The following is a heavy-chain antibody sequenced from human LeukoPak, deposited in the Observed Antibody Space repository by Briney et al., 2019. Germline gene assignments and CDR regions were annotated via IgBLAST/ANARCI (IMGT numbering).Heavy chain of an antibody. D-gene: IGHD3-22*01. CDR1: DGPFSGYY. Sequence: SETLYLTCAVYDGPFSGYYWNWIRQPPGKGLEWIGELHHSGSTNYNPPLKSRVTIYVDTSKNQFPLTPSSVTAAHTAVYLFARHRGYYDSPNWFDPWGQGTLVTVSS. J-gene: IGHJ5*02. V-gene: IGHV4-34*01. CDR2: LHHSGST. CDR3: ARHRGYYDSPNWFDP.